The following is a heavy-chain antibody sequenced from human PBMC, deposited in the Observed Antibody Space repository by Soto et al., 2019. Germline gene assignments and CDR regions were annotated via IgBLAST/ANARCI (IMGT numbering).Heavy chain of an antibody. D-gene: IGHD3-3*01. Sequence: QVQLVQSGAEVKKPGSSVKVSCKASGGTFSSYAISWVRQAPGQGLERMGGIIPIFGTANYAQKFQGRVTITADKSTSTAYMELSSLRSEDTAVYYCARVVGFGVVIISEYYFDYWGQGTLVTVSS. CDR2: IIPIFGTA. V-gene: IGHV1-69*06. CDR1: GGTFSSYA. J-gene: IGHJ4*02. CDR3: ARVVGFGVVIISEYYFDY.